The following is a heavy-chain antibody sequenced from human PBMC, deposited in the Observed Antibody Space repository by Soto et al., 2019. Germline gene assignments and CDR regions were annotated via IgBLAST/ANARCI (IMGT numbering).Heavy chain of an antibody. CDR1: GGSISSYY. V-gene: IGHV4-59*01. Sequence: SSETLSLPCTVSGGSISSYYWSWIRQPPGKGLEWIGYIYYSGSTNYNPSLKSRVTISVDTSKNQFSLKLSSVTAADTAVYYCAREDPDCSGGSCYSTVWGQGTLVTVSS. D-gene: IGHD2-15*01. J-gene: IGHJ4*02. CDR2: IYYSGST. CDR3: AREDPDCSGGSCYSTV.